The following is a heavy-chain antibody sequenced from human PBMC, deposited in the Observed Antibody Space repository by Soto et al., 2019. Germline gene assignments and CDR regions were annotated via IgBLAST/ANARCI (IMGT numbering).Heavy chain of an antibody. Sequence: GASVKVSCKASGYTFTGYYMHWVRQAPGQGLEWMGWINPNSGGTNYAQKFQGWVTMTRDTSISTAYMELSRLRSDDTAVYYCARNGLRGTLAVASGHSYYYYMDVWGKGTTVTVSS. D-gene: IGHD6-19*01. J-gene: IGHJ6*03. CDR3: ARNGLRGTLAVASGHSYYYYMDV. CDR2: INPNSGGT. CDR1: GYTFTGYY. V-gene: IGHV1-2*04.